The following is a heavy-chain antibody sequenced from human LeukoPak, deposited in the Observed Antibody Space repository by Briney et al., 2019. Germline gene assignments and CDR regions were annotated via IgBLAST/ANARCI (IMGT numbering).Heavy chain of an antibody. CDR3: ARVVEDYYGSGSYTPHFDY. CDR1: GYTLTSYY. J-gene: IGHJ4*02. CDR2: INPSGGRT. Sequence: ASVKVSCKASGYTLTSYYMHWVRQAPGQGLEWMGVINPSGGRTSYAQKFQGRVTMTRDTSTSTVYMELSSLRSEDTAVYYCARVVEDYYGSGSYTPHFDYWGQGTLVTVSS. D-gene: IGHD3-10*01. V-gene: IGHV1-46*01.